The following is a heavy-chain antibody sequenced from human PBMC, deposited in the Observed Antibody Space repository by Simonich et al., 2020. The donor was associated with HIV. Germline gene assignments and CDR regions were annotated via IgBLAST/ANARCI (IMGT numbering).Heavy chain of an antibody. CDR3: ASGGPRFLEWLSPFDY. Sequence: QVQLQQWGAGLLKPSETLSLTCAVYGGSFSGYYWSWIRQPPGKGLEWIGENNHSGNSNYTPSLKSRVTISVDTSKNQFSLKLSSVTAADTAVYYCASGGPRFLEWLSPFDYWGQGTLVTVSS. D-gene: IGHD3-3*01. CDR1: GGSFSGYY. CDR2: NNHSGNS. V-gene: IGHV4-34*01. J-gene: IGHJ4*02.